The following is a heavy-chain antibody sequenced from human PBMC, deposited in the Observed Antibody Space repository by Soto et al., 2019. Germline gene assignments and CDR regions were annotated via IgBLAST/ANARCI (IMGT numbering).Heavy chain of an antibody. CDR3: ARDGYYGSGSYYNLLF. Sequence: GGSLRLSCAASGFTFSSYGMHWVRQAPGKGLEWVAVIWYDGSNKYYADSVKGRFTISRDNSKNTLYLQMNSLRAEDTAVYYCARDGYYGSGSYYNLLFRGQGTLVTVSS. J-gene: IGHJ4*02. CDR2: IWYDGSNK. CDR1: GFTFSSYG. D-gene: IGHD3-10*01. V-gene: IGHV3-33*08.